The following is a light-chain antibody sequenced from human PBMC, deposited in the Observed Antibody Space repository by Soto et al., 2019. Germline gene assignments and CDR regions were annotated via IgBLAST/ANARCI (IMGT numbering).Light chain of an antibody. CDR1: SSNIGAGYD. CDR2: GNS. J-gene: IGLJ1*01. Sequence: QAVVTQPPSVSGAPGQRVTISCNGSSSNIGAGYDVHWYQQLPGTAPKLLIYGNSNRPSGVPDRFSGSKSGTSASLAITGLQAEDEADYYCQSYGSSLSGYVFGTGTKLTVL. V-gene: IGLV1-40*01. CDR3: QSYGSSLSGYV.